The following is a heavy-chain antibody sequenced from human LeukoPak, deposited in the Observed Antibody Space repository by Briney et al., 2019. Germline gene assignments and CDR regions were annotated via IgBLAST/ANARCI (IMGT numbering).Heavy chain of an antibody. D-gene: IGHD7-27*01. Sequence: PSETLSLTCTVSGGSLSSSSYYWGWIRQPPGKGLEWIGSIYYSGSTYYNPSLKSRVTISVDTSKNQFSLKLSSVTAADTAVYYCARVGHWAPAYWGQGTLVTVSS. V-gene: IGHV4-39*07. CDR1: GGSLSSSSYY. CDR2: IYYSGST. J-gene: IGHJ4*02. CDR3: ARVGHWAPAY.